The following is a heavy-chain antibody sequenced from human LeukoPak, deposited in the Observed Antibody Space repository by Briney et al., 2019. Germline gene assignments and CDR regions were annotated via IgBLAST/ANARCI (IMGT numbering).Heavy chain of an antibody. Sequence: KSSETLSLTCTVSGGSVSSYYWSWIRQPPGKGLEWIGYIYYSGSTNYNPSLKSRVTISVDTSKNQFSLKLSSVTAADTAVYYCARGFTTVVTNTRENWFDPWGQGNLVTVSS. D-gene: IGHD4-17*01. V-gene: IGHV4-59*02. CDR2: IYYSGST. CDR1: GGSVSSYY. CDR3: ARGFTTVVTNTRENWFDP. J-gene: IGHJ5*02.